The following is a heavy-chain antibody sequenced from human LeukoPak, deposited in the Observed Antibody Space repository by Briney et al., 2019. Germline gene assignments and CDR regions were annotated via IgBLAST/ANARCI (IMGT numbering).Heavy chain of an antibody. V-gene: IGHV3-49*04. J-gene: IGHJ4*02. CDR3: TRGDYYASGYYFLFDY. D-gene: IGHD3-22*01. CDR1: GFTFGDYG. Sequence: PGGSLRLSCTASGFTFGDYGMSWVRQAPGKGLEWVGFIRSKAYGGTTEYAASVKGRFTISRDDSKSIAYLQMNSLKTEDTAVYYCTRGDYYASGYYFLFDYWGQGTLVTVSS. CDR2: IRSKAYGGTT.